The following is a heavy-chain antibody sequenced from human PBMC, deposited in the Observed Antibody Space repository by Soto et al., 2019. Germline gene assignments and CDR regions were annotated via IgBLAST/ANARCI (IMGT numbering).Heavy chain of an antibody. V-gene: IGHV3-64*01. D-gene: IGHD2-2*01. CDR3: AREGPAEIVVVPAARNNAFDI. J-gene: IGHJ3*02. CDR1: GFTFSSYA. Sequence: EVQLVESGGGLVQPGGSLRLSCAASGFTFSSYAMHWVRQAPGKGLEYVSAISSNGGSSYYANSVKGRFTISRDNSKNTLYLQMGSLRAEDMAVYYCAREGPAEIVVVPAARNNAFDIWGQGTMVTVSS. CDR2: ISSNGGSS.